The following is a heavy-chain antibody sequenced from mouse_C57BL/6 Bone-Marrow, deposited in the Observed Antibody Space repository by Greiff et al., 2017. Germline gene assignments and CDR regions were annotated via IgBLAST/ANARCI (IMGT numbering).Heavy chain of an antibody. CDR3: ARRGMIQLDY. V-gene: IGHV2-2*01. Sequence: VQLQQSGPGLVQPSQRLSIPCTVSGFSLTSYGVPWVRQSPGKGLEWLGVIWSGGSTDYNAAFISRLSISNDNSQSQVFFKMNSLQADDTARYYCARRGMIQLDYWGQGTSVTGSA. CDR1: GFSLTSYG. D-gene: IGHD2-4*01. J-gene: IGHJ4*01. CDR2: IWSGGST.